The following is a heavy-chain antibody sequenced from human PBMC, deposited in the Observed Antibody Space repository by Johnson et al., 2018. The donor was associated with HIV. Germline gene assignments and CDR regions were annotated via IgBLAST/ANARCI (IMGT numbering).Heavy chain of an antibody. CDR2: ISYDGRNK. CDR1: GFTFSSYA. CDR3: ASTGSGSDDAFDI. Sequence: QVQLVESGGGLVQPGGSLRLSCAASGFTFSSYAMHWVRQAPGKGLEWVAVISYDGRNKYYADSVKGRFTISRDNSKNTLYLQMNSLRAEDTAVYYCASTGSGSDDAFDIWGQGTMVTVSS. V-gene: IGHV3-30*04. D-gene: IGHD3-10*01. J-gene: IGHJ3*02.